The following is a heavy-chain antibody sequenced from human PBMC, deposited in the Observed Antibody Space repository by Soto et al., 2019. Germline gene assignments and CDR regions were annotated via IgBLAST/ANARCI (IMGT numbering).Heavy chain of an antibody. CDR1: GYSLTELS. J-gene: IGHJ4*02. V-gene: IGHV1-24*01. CDR2: FDPEDGET. Sequence: GASVKVSCKVSGYSLTELSMHWVRQAPGKGLEWMGGFDPEDGETIYAQKFQGRVTMTEDTSTDTAYMELSSLRSEDTAVYYCATFTIPQSNYVYGYFDYWGQGTLVTVSS. CDR3: ATFTIPQSNYVYGYFDY. D-gene: IGHD4-4*01.